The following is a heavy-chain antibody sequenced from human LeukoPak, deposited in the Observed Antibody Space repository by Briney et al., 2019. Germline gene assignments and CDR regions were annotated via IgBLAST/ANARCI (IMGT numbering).Heavy chain of an antibody. J-gene: IGHJ4*02. V-gene: IGHV4-39*01. CDR3: ARSSGTGTFSY. D-gene: IGHD6-25*01. CDR1: GGSISSSSYY. Sequence: PSETLSLTCTVSGGSISSSSYYWGWIRQPPGKGLEWIGSIYCSGSTYYNPSLKSRVTISVDTSKNQFSLKLSSVTAADTAVYYCARSSGTGTFSYWGQGTLVTVSS. CDR2: IYCSGST.